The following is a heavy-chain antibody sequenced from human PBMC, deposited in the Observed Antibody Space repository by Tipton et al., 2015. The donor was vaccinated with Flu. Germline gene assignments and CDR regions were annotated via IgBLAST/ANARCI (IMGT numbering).Heavy chain of an antibody. Sequence: TLSLTCTVSGGSISSSSSFWGWIRQPPGKGLEWVATIYHNGDTYSNPSLRSRVSMSVDMSKNQLSLRLNSVTAADTAVYYCARVGLLSIFGLLILNHFDPWGQGTLVTVSS. V-gene: IGHV4-39*07. J-gene: IGHJ5*02. CDR2: IYHNGDT. CDR3: ARVGLLSIFGLLILNHFDP. D-gene: IGHD3/OR15-3a*01. CDR1: GGSISSSSSF.